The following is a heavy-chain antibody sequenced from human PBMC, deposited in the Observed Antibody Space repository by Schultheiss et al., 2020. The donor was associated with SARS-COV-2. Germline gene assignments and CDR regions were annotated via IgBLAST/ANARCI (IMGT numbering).Heavy chain of an antibody. CDR3: ARGGSSSGERAFDI. Sequence: GGSLRLSCAASGFTFSSYGMHWVRQAPGKGLEWVAVIWYDGSNKYYADSVKGRFTISRDNSKNTLYLQMNSLRAEDTAVYYCARGGSSSGERAFDIWGQGTMVTVAS. CDR2: IWYDGSNK. V-gene: IGHV3-33*01. J-gene: IGHJ3*02. D-gene: IGHD6-13*01. CDR1: GFTFSSYG.